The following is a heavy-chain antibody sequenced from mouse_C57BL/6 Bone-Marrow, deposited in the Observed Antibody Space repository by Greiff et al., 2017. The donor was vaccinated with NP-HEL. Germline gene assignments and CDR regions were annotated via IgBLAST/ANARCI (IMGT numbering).Heavy chain of an antibody. CDR1: GYTFTSYW. CDR3: AQRHYDLAWFAY. CDR2: IYPGSGST. D-gene: IGHD2-4*01. Sequence: QVQLQQPGAELVKPGASVKMSCKASGYTFTSYWITWVKQRPGQGLEWIGDIYPGSGSTNYNEKFKSKATLTVDTSSSTAYMQLSSLTAEDSAVYYCAQRHYDLAWFAYWGQGTLVTVSA. J-gene: IGHJ3*01. V-gene: IGHV1-55*01.